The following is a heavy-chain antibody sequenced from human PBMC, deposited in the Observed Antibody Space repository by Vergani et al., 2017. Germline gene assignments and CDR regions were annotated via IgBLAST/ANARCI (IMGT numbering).Heavy chain of an antibody. Sequence: EVQLEESGGGLVLPGRSLRLSCVASGFTSAGYAMHWFRQAPGKGLGWVSGISWNSNGIGYADSVKGRFTISRDNAKNSLYLQMNSLRAEDTALYYCAKDLGTSSGGGWFDPWGQGTLVTVSS. CDR2: ISWNSNGI. D-gene: IGHD6-6*01. J-gene: IGHJ5*02. CDR3: AKDLGTSSGGGWFDP. CDR1: GFTSAGYA. V-gene: IGHV3-9*02.